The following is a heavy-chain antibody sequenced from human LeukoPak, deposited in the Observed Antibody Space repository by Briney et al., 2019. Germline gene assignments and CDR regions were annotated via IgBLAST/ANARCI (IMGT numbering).Heavy chain of an antibody. V-gene: IGHV3-48*03. CDR3: ASGDSSGYYSHGGAFDI. CDR2: ISSSGSTI. Sequence: GGSLRPSCAAAGFTFSSYEMNWVRQAPGKGPEWVSYISSSGSTIYYADSVKGRFTISRDNAKNSLYLQMNSLRAEDTAVYYCASGDSSGYYSHGGAFDIWGQGTMVTVSS. CDR1: GFTFSSYE. D-gene: IGHD3-22*01. J-gene: IGHJ3*02.